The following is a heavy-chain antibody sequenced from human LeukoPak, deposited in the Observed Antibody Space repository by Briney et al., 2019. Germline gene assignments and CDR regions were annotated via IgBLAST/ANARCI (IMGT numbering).Heavy chain of an antibody. CDR1: GFTFSSYG. V-gene: IGHV3-30*02. Sequence: PGGSLRLSCAASGFTFSSYGMHWVRQAPGKGLEWVAFIPYDGSNKYYADSVKGRFTISRDNSKNTLYLQMNSLRAEDTAVYYCAKNIAAGDSSGYYYYYMDVWGKGTTVTVSS. J-gene: IGHJ6*03. CDR2: IPYDGSNK. CDR3: AKNIAAGDSSGYYYYYMDV. D-gene: IGHD6-13*01.